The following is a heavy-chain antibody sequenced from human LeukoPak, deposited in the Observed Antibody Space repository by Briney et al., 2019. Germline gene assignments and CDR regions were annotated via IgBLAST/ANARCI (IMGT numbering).Heavy chain of an antibody. J-gene: IGHJ4*02. V-gene: IGHV4-34*01. D-gene: IGHD1-1*01. CDR3: ARDRGTWNDDGFDY. CDR2: INHSGST. Sequence: SETLSLTCADYGGSFSGYYWSWIRQPPGKRLEWIGEINHSGSTNYNPSLKSRVTMSVDTSKNQFSLKLSSVTAADTAVYYCARDRGTWNDDGFDYWGQGTLVTVSS. CDR1: GGSFSGYY.